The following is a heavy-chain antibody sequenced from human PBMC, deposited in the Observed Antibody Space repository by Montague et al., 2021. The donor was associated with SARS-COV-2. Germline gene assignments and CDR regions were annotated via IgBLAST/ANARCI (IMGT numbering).Heavy chain of an antibody. CDR2: IDWDDDK. J-gene: IGHJ4*01. CDR3: ARSYYDILTGYYMGFDF. V-gene: IGHV2-70*01. D-gene: IGHD3-9*01. Sequence: PALVKPTQTLTLTCTFSGFSLSTSGMCVSWIRQPPGKALEWLALIDWDDDKYYSTSLKTRLTISKDTSKNQVVLTMTNMDPVDTATYYCARSYYDILTGYYMGFDFWGQGTLVTVSS. CDR1: GFSLSTSGMC.